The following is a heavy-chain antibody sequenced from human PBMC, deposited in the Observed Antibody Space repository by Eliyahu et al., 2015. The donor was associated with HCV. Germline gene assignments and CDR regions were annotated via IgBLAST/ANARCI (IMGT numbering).Heavy chain of an antibody. CDR1: GASINXSLYS. J-gene: IGHJ4*02. Sequence: QLQVQESGPGLVKPSXXLXLTCTVSGASINXSLYSWGWIRXPPGKGLEWFGNIHHSGSIXYXPSLKNRXTVSMDTSKNQVSLRLTSVTAADTAIYYCARMTGTKGFDYWGQGTLVIVSS. CDR3: ARMTGTKGFDY. D-gene: IGHD1-1*01. CDR2: IHHSGSI. V-gene: IGHV4-39*07.